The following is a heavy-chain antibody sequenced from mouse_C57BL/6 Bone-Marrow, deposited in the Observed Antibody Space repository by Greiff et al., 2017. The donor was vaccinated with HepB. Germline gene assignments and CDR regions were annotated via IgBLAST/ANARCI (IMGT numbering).Heavy chain of an antibody. CDR1: GFTFRSYG. Sequence: VKLVESGGDLVKPGGSLKLSCAASGFTFRSYGMSWVRQTPDKRLEWVATISSGGSYTYYPDSVKGRFTISRDNAKNTLYLQMSSLKSEDTAMYYCARNIGDGNYVWFAYWGQGTLVTVSA. CDR2: ISSGGSYT. CDR3: ARNIGDGNYVWFAY. V-gene: IGHV5-6*01. D-gene: IGHD2-1*01. J-gene: IGHJ3*01.